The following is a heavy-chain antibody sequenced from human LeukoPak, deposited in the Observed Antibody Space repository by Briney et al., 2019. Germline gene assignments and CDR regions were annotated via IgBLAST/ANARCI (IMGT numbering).Heavy chain of an antibody. V-gene: IGHV3-23*01. CDR3: AKDSRSSWYGVY. D-gene: IGHD6-13*01. CDR2: SSSIGGRT. J-gene: IGHJ4*02. CDR1: GFTFSSHG. Sequence: GGSLRLSCAASGFTFSSHGMNWVRQAPGKGLEWVSGSSSIGGRTYYADSVKGRFTVTRDNSRNTLHLQMNSLRVEDTGVYYCAKDSRSSWYGVYWGQGTLVTVSS.